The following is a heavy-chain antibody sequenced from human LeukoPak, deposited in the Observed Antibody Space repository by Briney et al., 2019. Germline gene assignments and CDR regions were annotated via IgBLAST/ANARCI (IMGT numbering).Heavy chain of an antibody. CDR1: SGSMRNYY. D-gene: IGHD2-2*01. J-gene: IGHJ4*02. CDR2: TYDSGSH. V-gene: IGHV4-59*01. CDR3: ARGWASSWYYFDL. Sequence: PSETLSLTCAVSSGSMRNYYWSWIRQPPGKGLEWIGYTYDSGSHSYHTSLRSRVSISIDTSKNQCSLNLSPVTAADTAVYYCARGWASSWYYFDLGSQGTLVTVSS.